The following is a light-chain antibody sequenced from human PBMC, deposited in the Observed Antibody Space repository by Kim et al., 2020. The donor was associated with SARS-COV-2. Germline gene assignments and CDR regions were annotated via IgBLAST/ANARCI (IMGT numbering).Light chain of an antibody. CDR1: QDIITD. CDR2: GAS. CDR3: QQFSDYPLS. Sequence: VSIGDRVPITCRGSQDIITDLAWYQQKPGKPPRLLIYGASSLQSGIPSRFNGSGSGTDFTLTIINLQPEDSATYYCQQFSDYPLSFGGGTKVDIK. J-gene: IGKJ4*01. V-gene: IGKV1D-13*01.